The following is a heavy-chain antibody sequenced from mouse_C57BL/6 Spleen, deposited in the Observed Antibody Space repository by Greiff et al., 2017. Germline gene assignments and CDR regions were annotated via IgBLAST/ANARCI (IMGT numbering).Heavy chain of an antibody. V-gene: IGHV1-15*01. D-gene: IGHD1-1*01. CDR1: GYTFTDYE. Sequence: VQLQESGAELVRPGASVTLSCKASGYTFTDYEMHWVKQTPVHGLEWIGAIDPETGGTAYNQKFKGKAILTADKSSSTAYMELRSLTSEDSAVYYCTRTTVAFDYWGQGTTLTVSS. J-gene: IGHJ2*01. CDR2: IDPETGGT. CDR3: TRTTVAFDY.